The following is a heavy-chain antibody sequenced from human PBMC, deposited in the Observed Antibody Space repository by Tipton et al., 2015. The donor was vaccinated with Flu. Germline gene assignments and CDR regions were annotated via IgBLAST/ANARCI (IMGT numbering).Heavy chain of an antibody. V-gene: IGHV4-39*01. CDR2: IYPSGTT. D-gene: IGHD5-18*01. CDR1: SGSIRSTNYF. J-gene: IGHJ4*02. CDR3: ARGGTDMAKFDF. Sequence: TLSLTCTVSSGSIRSTNYFCAWIRQPPGKRLELIGSIYPSGTTYYNPSLKSRVTISVDTSKSQFSLKLRSVTAADTAVYYCARGGTDMAKFDFWGQGALVTVSS.